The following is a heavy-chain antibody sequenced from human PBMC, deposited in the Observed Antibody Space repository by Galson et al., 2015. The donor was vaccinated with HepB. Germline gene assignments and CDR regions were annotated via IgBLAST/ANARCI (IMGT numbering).Heavy chain of an antibody. CDR2: INPSGGST. CDR3: ARGRARQGGIAARPPDY. CDR1: GYTFTSYY. D-gene: IGHD6-6*01. J-gene: IGHJ4*02. V-gene: IGHV1-46*01. Sequence: SVKVSCKASGYTFTSYYMHWVRQAPGQGLEWMGIINPSGGSTSYAQKFLGRVTMTRDTSTSTVYMELSSLRSKDTAVYYCARGRARQGGIAARPPDYWGQGTLVTVSS.